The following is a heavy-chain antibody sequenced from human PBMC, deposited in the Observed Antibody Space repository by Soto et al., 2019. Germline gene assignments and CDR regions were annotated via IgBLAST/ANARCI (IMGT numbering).Heavy chain of an antibody. CDR1: GGTFSSYT. J-gene: IGHJ4*02. Sequence: QVQLVQSGGEVKKPGSSVKVSCKASGGTFSSYTISWVRQAPGQGLEWMGRIIPILGIANYAQKFQGRVTITADKSTSTAYMQLSSLRSEDTAVYYCARGGSSWSFDYWGQGTLVTVSS. CDR2: IIPILGIA. D-gene: IGHD6-13*01. V-gene: IGHV1-69*02. CDR3: ARGGSSWSFDY.